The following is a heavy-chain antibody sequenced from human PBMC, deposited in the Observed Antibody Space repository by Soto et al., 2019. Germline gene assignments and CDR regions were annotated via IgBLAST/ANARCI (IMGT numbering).Heavy chain of an antibody. V-gene: IGHV4-39*01. CDR3: ARVDCSATNCYNYYGMDV. Sequence: SETLSLTCTVSGGSISSSSYYWGWIRQPPGKWLEWIGSIYYSGSTYYNPSLKSRVTISVDTSKNQFSLKLSSVTAADTAVYYCARVDCSATNCYNYYGMDVWGQGTTVTVSS. D-gene: IGHD2-2*02. CDR2: IYYSGST. CDR1: GGSISSSSYY. J-gene: IGHJ6*02.